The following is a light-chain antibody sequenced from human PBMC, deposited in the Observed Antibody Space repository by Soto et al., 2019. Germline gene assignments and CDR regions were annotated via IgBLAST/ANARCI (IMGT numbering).Light chain of an antibody. Sequence: QSALTQPASVSASPGQSITISCTGTSSDVGSYNYVSWYQQHPGKAPKLMIYDVSNRPSGVSNRFSGSKSGNTASLTISGLQAEDEADYYCSSYTGSSTSVFGGVTKLTVL. V-gene: IGLV2-14*03. J-gene: IGLJ3*02. CDR2: DVS. CDR3: SSYTGSSTSV. CDR1: SSDVGSYNY.